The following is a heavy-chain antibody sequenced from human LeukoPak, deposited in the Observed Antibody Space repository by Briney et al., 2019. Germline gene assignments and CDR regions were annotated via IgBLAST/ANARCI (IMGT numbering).Heavy chain of an antibody. CDR2: LNPQSGHT. Sequence: ASVKVSCKASGYTFITYDIIWVRQAAGQGLEWVGWLNPQSGHTGYTENFQGRVIMTMDSSTATVYMELRSLRFGDTAVYYCARGPWFRSLVGYCADGVCYPGYWGQGTLVTVSS. J-gene: IGHJ4*02. D-gene: IGHD2-8*01. CDR1: GYTFITYD. CDR3: ARGPWFRSLVGYCADGVCYPGY. V-gene: IGHV1-8*01.